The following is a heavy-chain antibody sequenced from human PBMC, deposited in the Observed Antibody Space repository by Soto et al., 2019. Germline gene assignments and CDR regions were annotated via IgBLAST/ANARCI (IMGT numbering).Heavy chain of an antibody. J-gene: IGHJ5*02. CDR2: IYYTGVT. CDR1: GASLHIGGYY. V-gene: IGHV4-31*03. D-gene: IGHD2-2*01. Sequence: SETLSLTCTVSGASLHIGGYYWAWIRQNPGKGLEWIGYIYYTGVTYYNPSLGSRVNISVDTSKNQFSLELTSVTAADTAVYYCARDGSSTANWLDPSGQVIMCTVSS. CDR3: ARDGSSTANWLDP.